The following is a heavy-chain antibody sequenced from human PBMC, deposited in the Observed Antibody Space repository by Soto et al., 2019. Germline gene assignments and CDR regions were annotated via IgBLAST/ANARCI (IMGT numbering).Heavy chain of an antibody. CDR3: ARVPWPGDPYYFDY. Sequence: ASVKVSCKASGYTFTGYYMHWGRQAPGQGLEWMGWINPNSGGTNYAQKFQGRVTMTRDTSISTAYMELSRLRSDDTAVYYCARVPWPGDPYYFDYCGQGTLVTVSS. V-gene: IGHV1-2*02. CDR1: GYTFTGYY. CDR2: INPNSGGT. J-gene: IGHJ4*02. D-gene: IGHD3-10*01.